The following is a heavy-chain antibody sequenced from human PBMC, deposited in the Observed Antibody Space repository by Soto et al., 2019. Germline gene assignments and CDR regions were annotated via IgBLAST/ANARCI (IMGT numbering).Heavy chain of an antibody. V-gene: IGHV1-24*01. J-gene: IGHJ4*02. CDR1: GYTLTELS. CDR2: FDPEDGET. CDR3: ATANGIVGCFGY. D-gene: IGHD1-26*01. Sequence: ASVKVSCKVSGYTLTELSMHWVRQAPGKGLEWMGGFDPEDGETIYAQKFQGRVTMTEDTSTDTAYMELSSLRSEDTAVYYCATANGIVGCFGYWGQGTLVTVSS.